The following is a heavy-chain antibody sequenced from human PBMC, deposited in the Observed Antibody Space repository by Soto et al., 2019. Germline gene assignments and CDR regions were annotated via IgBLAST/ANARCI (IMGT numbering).Heavy chain of an antibody. V-gene: IGHV4-39*01. J-gene: IGHJ4*02. CDR3: ARTRLQYYYDSSGYSLFDY. CDR1: GGSISSSSYY. D-gene: IGHD3-22*01. Sequence: SETLSLTCTVSGGSISSSSYYWGWIRQPPGKGLEWIGSIYYSGSTYYNPSLKSRVTISVDTSKNQFSLKLSSVTAADTAVYYCARTRLQYYYDSSGYSLFDYWGQGTLVTVSS. CDR2: IYYSGST.